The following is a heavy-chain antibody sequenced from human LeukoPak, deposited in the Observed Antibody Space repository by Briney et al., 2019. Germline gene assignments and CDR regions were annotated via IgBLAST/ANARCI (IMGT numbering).Heavy chain of an antibody. V-gene: IGHV4-59*08. CDR3: ARQVAVGDFDY. Sequence: PSETLSLTCTVSGGSISSYYWSWIRQPPGKGLEWIGYIYYSGSTNYNPSLKSRVTISVDTSQNQFSLKLSSVTAADTAVYYCARQVAVGDFDYWGQGTLVTVSS. CDR1: GGSISSYY. D-gene: IGHD6-19*01. CDR2: IYYSGST. J-gene: IGHJ4*02.